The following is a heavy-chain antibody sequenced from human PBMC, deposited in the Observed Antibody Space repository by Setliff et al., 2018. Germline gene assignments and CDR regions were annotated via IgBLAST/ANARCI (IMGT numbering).Heavy chain of an antibody. CDR3: TMRYDFWSGQDLDY. CDR2: IKQDGSEK. V-gene: IGHV3-7*01. Sequence: PGGSLRLSCGASGFSISDYWMSWVRQAPGKGLEWVANIKQDGSEKYYVDSVKGRFTISRDNAKNSLYLQMNSLRAEDTAVYYCTMRYDFWSGQDLDYWGQGTLVTVSS. J-gene: IGHJ4*02. CDR1: GFSISDYW. D-gene: IGHD3-3*01.